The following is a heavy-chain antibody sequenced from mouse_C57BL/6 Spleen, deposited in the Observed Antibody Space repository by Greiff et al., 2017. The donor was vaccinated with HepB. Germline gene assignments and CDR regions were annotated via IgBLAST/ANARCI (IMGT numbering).Heavy chain of an antibody. CDR2: IDPETGGT. CDR1: GYTFTDYE. D-gene: IGHD1-1*01. J-gene: IGHJ3*01. CDR3: TREGYYGSSYVPWFAY. V-gene: IGHV1-15*01. Sequence: QVQLKQSGAELVRPGASVTLSCKASGYTFTDYEMHWVKQTPVHGLEWIGAIDPETGGTAYNQKFKGKAILTADKSSSTAYMELRSLTSEDSAVYYCTREGYYGSSYVPWFAYWGQGTLVTVSA.